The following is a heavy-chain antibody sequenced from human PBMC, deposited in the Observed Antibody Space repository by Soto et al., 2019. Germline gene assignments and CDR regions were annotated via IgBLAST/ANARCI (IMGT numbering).Heavy chain of an antibody. V-gene: IGHV3-53*02. CDR1: GLSVSDKY. CDR2: TYTGGNS. Sequence: EVQLVQTGGGLIKPGGSLSLSCAASGLSVSDKYMSWVRQAPGKGLEWVSLTYTGGNSYFADFVKGRFIVSRDISKNTLFLHTNSLAAEDTAVYYCAREGYAYGLDFWGQGSLVTVSS. D-gene: IGHD3-10*01. CDR3: AREGYAYGLDF. J-gene: IGHJ4*02.